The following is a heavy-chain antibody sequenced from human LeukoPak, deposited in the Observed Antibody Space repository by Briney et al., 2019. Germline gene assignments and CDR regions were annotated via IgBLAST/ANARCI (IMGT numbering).Heavy chain of an antibody. CDR2: VNWNGGST. Sequence: GGSLRLSCAASGFTFDDYGMSWVRQAPGKGLEWVSGVNWNGGSTGYADSVKGRFTISRDNAKNSLYLQMNSLRAEDTALYHCARDSYDYVWGSYRYYYYYYMDVWGKGTTVTISS. CDR1: GFTFDDYG. J-gene: IGHJ6*03. D-gene: IGHD3-16*02. CDR3: ARDSYDYVWGSYRYYYYYYMDV. V-gene: IGHV3-20*01.